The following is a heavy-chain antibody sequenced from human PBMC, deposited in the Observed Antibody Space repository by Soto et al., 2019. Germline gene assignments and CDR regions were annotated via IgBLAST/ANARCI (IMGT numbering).Heavy chain of an antibody. J-gene: IGHJ6*02. Sequence: QVQLVESGGGLVKPGGSQRLSCAASGFTFNDYYMSWVRQAPGKGLEWVSYISSSGPYTKYGDSVKGRFTISRDNAKNSLYLQMSSLRVEDTAVYYCARVPVSMVRGYGMDVWGQGTTVTVSS. CDR3: ARVPVSMVRGYGMDV. CDR1: GFTFNDYY. D-gene: IGHD3-10*01. CDR2: ISSSGPYT. V-gene: IGHV3-11*06.